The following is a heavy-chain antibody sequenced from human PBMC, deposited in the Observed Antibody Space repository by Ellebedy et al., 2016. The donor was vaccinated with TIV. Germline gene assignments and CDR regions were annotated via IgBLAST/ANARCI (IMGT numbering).Heavy chain of an antibody. CDR2: ISTNGVTA. D-gene: IGHD2-2*01. J-gene: IGHJ3*02. CDR1: GFTFSTYS. V-gene: IGHV3-64*05. CDR3: VREGVPRGFDI. Sequence: GESLKISCSASGFTFSTYSIHWVRQAPGEGLEYVSTISTNGVTAYYADTVRARFIISRDNSRNSVYVQMSRLRAEDTAVYYCVREGVPRGFDIWGQGTMVTVSS.